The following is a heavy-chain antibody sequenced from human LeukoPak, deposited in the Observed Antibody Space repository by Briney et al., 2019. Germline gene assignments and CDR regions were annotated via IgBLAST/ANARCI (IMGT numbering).Heavy chain of an antibody. V-gene: IGHV1-69-2*01. CDR2: TDPEDDET. J-gene: IGHJ3*01. D-gene: IGHD3-9*01. CDR3: ASWPYFVRDPNLVSAFDV. Sequence: ASVKISCKASGYTFSDYYIHWVQQAPGKGLQWMGYTDPEDDETTFADNFQGRVTLTVDPSIDTAFMELSSLRYDDTAVYYCASWPYFVRDPNLVSAFDVWGQGTMVTVSS. CDR1: GYTFSDYY.